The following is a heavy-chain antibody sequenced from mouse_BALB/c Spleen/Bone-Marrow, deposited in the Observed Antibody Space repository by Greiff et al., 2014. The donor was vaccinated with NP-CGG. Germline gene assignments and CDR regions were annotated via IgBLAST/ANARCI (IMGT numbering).Heavy chain of an antibody. CDR3: ARSGERYGAMDY. CDR2: ISNGGTYA. D-gene: IGHD1-1*02. Sequence: EVQLVESGGGFVKPGGSLKHSCAASGFTFSDFYMFWFRQTPEKRLEWVATISNGGTYAYYPDSVKGRFTISRDNAKNNLHLQMSSLKSEDTAMYYCARSGERYGAMDYWGQGTSVTVTS. CDR1: GFTFSDFY. V-gene: IGHV5-4*02. J-gene: IGHJ4*01.